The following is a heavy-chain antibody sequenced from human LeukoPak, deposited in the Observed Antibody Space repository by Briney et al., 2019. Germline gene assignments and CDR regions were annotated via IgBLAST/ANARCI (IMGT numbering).Heavy chain of an antibody. CDR1: GFTFNSYA. J-gene: IGHJ4*02. D-gene: IGHD2-2*02. CDR2: ISGSGGST. V-gene: IGHV3-23*01. CDR3: AGYNCSTTTCYTGGFDY. Sequence: GGSLRLSCAASGFTFNSYAMSWVRHAPGKGLEWVSAISGSGGSTYYADSVKGRFTISRDSSKNTLYLHMNSLTAEDTAVYYCAGYNCSTTTCYTGGFDYWGQGTLVTVSS.